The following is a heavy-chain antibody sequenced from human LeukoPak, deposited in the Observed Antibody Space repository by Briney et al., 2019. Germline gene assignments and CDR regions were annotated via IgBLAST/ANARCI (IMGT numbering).Heavy chain of an antibody. CDR2: ISSSGSTI. CDR1: GFTFSSYE. CDR3: ATGYSSGWYFYFQH. Sequence: GGSLRLSCAASGFTFSSYEMNWVRQAPGKGLEWVSYISSSGSTIYYADSVKGRFTISRDNAKNSLSLRMNSLSAEDTAVYYCATGYSSGWYFYFQHWGQGSLVSVSS. D-gene: IGHD6-19*01. J-gene: IGHJ1*01. V-gene: IGHV3-48*03.